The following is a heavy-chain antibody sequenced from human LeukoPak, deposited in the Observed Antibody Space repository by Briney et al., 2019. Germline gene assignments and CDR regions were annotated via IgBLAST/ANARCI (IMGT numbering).Heavy chain of an antibody. J-gene: IGHJ4*02. V-gene: IGHV3-23*01. Sequence: GGSLRLSCAASGFTFSNYAMNWVRQAPGKGLEWVSAIGRSGGSTYYADSVKGRFTISRDDSKNTLYLQMNSLRAEDTAVYYCAKTHRDWNPTFDYWGQGTLVTVSS. CDR3: AKTHRDWNPTFDY. CDR2: IGRSGGST. CDR1: GFTFSNYA. D-gene: IGHD1-1*01.